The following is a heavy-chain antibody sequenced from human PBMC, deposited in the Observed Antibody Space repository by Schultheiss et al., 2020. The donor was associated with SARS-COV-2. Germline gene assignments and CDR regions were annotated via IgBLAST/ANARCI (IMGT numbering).Heavy chain of an antibody. V-gene: IGHV1-18*01. CDR2: ISAYNGNT. CDR1: GYTFTSYG. J-gene: IGHJ6*02. Sequence: ASVKVSCKASGYTFTSYGISWVRQAPGQGLEWMGWISAYNGNTNYSQKFQGRVTISADKSTSSAYMELRSLTSDDAAVYYCAKTTAIPLVYGFDVWGQGTTVTVSS. CDR3: AKTTAIPLVYGFDV. D-gene: IGHD2-8*02.